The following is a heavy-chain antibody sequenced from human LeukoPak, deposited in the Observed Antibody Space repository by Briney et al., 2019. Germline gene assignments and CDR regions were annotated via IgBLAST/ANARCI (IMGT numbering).Heavy chain of an antibody. Sequence: SETLSLTCTVSGGSFSSYYWTWIRQPPGKGLEWIGYIYYSGSTNYNPSLKSRVTISVDTSKNQFSLKLSSVTAADTAVYYCARDRYYGSGSYHNWFDPWGQGTLVTVSS. J-gene: IGHJ5*02. CDR1: GGSFSSYY. V-gene: IGHV4-59*01. D-gene: IGHD3-10*01. CDR2: IYYSGST. CDR3: ARDRYYGSGSYHNWFDP.